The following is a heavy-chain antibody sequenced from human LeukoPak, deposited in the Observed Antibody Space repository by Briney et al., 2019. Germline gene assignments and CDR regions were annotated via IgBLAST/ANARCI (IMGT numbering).Heavy chain of an antibody. J-gene: IGHJ6*02. CDR1: GGSISSYY. D-gene: IGHD3-3*01. CDR3: ARYDFWSGCLDV. CDR2: IYYSGST. V-gene: IGHV4-59*01. Sequence: PSETLSLTCTVSGGSISSYYWSWIRQPPGKGLEWIGYIYYSGSTNYNPSLKSRVTISVDTSKNQFSLKLSSVTAADTAVYYCARYDFWSGCLDVWGQGTTVTVS.